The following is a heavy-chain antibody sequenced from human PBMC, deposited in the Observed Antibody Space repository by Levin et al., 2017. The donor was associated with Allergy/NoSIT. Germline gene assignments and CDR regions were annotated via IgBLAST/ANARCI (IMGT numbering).Heavy chain of an antibody. J-gene: IGHJ6*02. D-gene: IGHD4-11*01. CDR3: ARGGDDYSNYLVYYYYGMDV. V-gene: IGHV4-39*01. CDR2: IYYSGST. CDR1: GGSISSSSYY. Sequence: PSETLSLTCTVSGGSISSSSYYWGWIRQPPGKGLEWIGSIYYSGSTYYNPSLKSRVTISVDTSKNQFSLKLSSVTAADTAVYYCARGGDDYSNYLVYYYYGMDVWGQGTTVTVSS.